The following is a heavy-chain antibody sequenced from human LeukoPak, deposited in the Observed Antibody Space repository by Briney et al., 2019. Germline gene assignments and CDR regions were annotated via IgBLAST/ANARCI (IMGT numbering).Heavy chain of an antibody. CDR3: ARERAAAANYYYYGMDV. V-gene: IGHV1-46*01. J-gene: IGHJ6*02. Sequence: GASVKVSCKASGYTFTSYYMHWVRQAPGQGLEWMGTINPSGGSTSYAQKFQGRVTMTRDTSTSTVYMELSSLRSEDTAVYYCARERAAAANYYYYGMDVWGQGTTVTVSS. D-gene: IGHD6-13*01. CDR2: INPSGGST. CDR1: GYTFTSYY.